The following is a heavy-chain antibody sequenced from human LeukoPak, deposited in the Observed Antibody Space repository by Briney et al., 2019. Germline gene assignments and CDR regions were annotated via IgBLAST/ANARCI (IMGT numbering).Heavy chain of an antibody. D-gene: IGHD6-13*01. CDR1: GGSFSGYY. V-gene: IGHV4-34*01. CDR2: INHSGST. CDR3: ARLRGGISRNWFDP. J-gene: IGHJ5*02. Sequence: SETLSLTCAVYGGSFSGYYWSWIRQPPVKGLEWIGEINHSGSTNYNPSLKSRVTISVDTSKNQFSLKLSSVTAADTAVYYCARLRGGISRNWFDPWGQGTLVTVSS.